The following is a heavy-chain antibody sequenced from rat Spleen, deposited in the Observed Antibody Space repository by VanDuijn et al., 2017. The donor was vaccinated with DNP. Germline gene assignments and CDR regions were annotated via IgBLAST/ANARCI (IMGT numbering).Heavy chain of an antibody. D-gene: IGHD1-6*01. V-gene: IGHV5S23*01. CDR3: ATHQGVRIITPYNWFAY. J-gene: IGHJ3*01. CDR1: GFTFSDYA. Sequence: EVQLVESGGGLVQPGNSLKLSCAASGFTFSDYAMAWVRQPPKKGLEWVASITSSDGNTNYRDSVKGRFTVSRNDAKNTLYLQMNSLRSEDTATYYCATHQGVRIITPYNWFAYWGQGTLVTVSS. CDR2: ITSSDGNT.